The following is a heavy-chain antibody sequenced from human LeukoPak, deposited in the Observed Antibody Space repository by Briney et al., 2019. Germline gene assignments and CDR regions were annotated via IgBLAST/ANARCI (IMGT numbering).Heavy chain of an antibody. CDR1: GFNFRNYW. D-gene: IGHD1-1*01. Sequence: GGSLRLSCAASGFNFRNYWMHWFRQAPGKGQVWVSRINSDGSSTSYADSVKGRFTISRDNAENTLYLQINSLRAEDTAVYYCATDEAATGRLDYWGQGTLVTDSS. CDR2: INSDGSST. J-gene: IGHJ4*02. CDR3: ATDEAATGRLDY. V-gene: IGHV3-74*01.